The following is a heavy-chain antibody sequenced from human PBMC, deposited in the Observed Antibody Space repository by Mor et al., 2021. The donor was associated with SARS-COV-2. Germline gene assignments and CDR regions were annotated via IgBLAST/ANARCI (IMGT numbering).Heavy chain of an antibody. Sequence: ISYILASGSTVYNADSVKGRFTISRDNAKNSLYLQMNSLRAEDTAIYYCARAGYSSLRAFDIWGQGTMVTVSS. J-gene: IGHJ3*02. CDR3: ARAGYSSLRAFDI. D-gene: IGHD5-18*01. V-gene: IGHV3-48*03. CDR2: ILASGSTV.